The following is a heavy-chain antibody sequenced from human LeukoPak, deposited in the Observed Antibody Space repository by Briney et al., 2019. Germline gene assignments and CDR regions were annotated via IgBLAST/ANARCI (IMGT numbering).Heavy chain of an antibody. CDR3: ARGREVGYYDSSGYTNWFDP. Sequence: SVKVSCKASGYTFTGYYMHWVRQAPGQGLEWMGGIIPIFGTANYAQKFQGRVTITADESTSTAYMELSSLRSEDTAVYYCARGREVGYYDSSGYTNWFDPWGQGTLVTVSS. V-gene: IGHV1-69*13. D-gene: IGHD3-22*01. CDR1: GYTFTGYY. CDR2: IIPIFGTA. J-gene: IGHJ5*02.